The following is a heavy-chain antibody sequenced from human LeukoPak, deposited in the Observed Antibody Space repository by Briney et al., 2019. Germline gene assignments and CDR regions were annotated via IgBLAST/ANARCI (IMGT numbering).Heavy chain of an antibody. CDR2: IYYSGST. D-gene: IGHD3-10*01. CDR1: GGSISSSSYY. J-gene: IGHJ4*02. V-gene: IGHV4-39*01. CDR3: ARHADSGLWFGELLHLDY. Sequence: PSETLSLTCTVSGGSISSSSYYWGWIRQPPGKGLEWIGSIYYSGSTYYNPSLKSRVTISVDTSKNRFSLKLSSVTAADTAVYYCARHADSGLWFGELLHLDYWGQGTLVTVSS.